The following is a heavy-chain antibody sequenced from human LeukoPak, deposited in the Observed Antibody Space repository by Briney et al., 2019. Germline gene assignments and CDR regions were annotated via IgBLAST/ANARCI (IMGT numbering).Heavy chain of an antibody. J-gene: IGHJ5*02. CDR1: GYTFTSYG. Sequence: SVKVSCKASGYTFTSYGISWVRQAPGQGLEWMGGIVPIFGTADYAQKFQGRVTITADESTSTAYMELSSLRSEDTAVYYCARDRAAAGLNNWFDPWGQGTRVTVSS. CDR2: IVPIFGTA. CDR3: ARDRAAAGLNNWFDP. V-gene: IGHV1-69*13. D-gene: IGHD6-13*01.